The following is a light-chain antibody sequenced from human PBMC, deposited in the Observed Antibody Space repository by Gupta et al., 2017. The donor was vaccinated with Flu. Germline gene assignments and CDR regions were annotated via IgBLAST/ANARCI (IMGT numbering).Light chain of an antibody. Sequence: EVVMTQSPATLSVSPGERAALSCRASESVSSNLAWYQQKPGQAPRLLIYGASTRDTGIPGRFSGSGYGKKLTLTINSRQSEDFAGYYCQQHRNWPPWTFGQGTRVEIK. CDR3: QQHRNWPPWT. V-gene: IGKV3-15*01. J-gene: IGKJ1*01. CDR2: GAS. CDR1: ESVSSN.